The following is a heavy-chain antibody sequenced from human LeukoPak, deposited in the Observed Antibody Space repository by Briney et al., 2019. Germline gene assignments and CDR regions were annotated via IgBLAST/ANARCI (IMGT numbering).Heavy chain of an antibody. CDR3: ARGLEKWGYFDY. V-gene: IGHV4-34*01. J-gene: IGHJ4*02. CDR2: INHSGST. D-gene: IGHD3-16*01. CDR1: GGSFSGYY. Sequence: SETLSLTCAVYGGSFSGYYWSWIRQPPGKGLEWIGEINHSGSTNYNPSLKSRVTISVDTSMNQFSLKLSSVTAADTAAYYCARGLEKWGYFDYWGQGTLVTVSS.